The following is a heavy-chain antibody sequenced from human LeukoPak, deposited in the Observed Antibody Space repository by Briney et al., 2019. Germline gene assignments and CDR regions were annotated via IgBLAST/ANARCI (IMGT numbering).Heavy chain of an antibody. J-gene: IGHJ4*02. CDR3: ARSGNHYYDSSGYVDY. Sequence: GGSLRLSCAASGFTFSSYSMNWVRQAPGKGLEWVSVIYSGGSTYYADSVKGRFTISRDNSKNTLYLQMNSLRAEDTAVYYCARSGNHYYDSSGYVDYWGQGTLVTVSS. D-gene: IGHD3-22*01. CDR1: GFTFSSYS. CDR2: IYSGGST. V-gene: IGHV3-53*01.